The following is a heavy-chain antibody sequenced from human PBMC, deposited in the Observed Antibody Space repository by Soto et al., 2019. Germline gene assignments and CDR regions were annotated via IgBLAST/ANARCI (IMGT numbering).Heavy chain of an antibody. Sequence: QVQLVQSGAEVKKPGASVKVSCKASGYTFTSYGISWVRQAPGQGLEWMGWISAYNGNTNYAQKLQGRVTMTTDTSTSKAYMELRSLRSDDTAVYYCARDSEPWLVLHDAFEIWGQWTMVTVSS. D-gene: IGHD6-19*01. CDR3: ARDSEPWLVLHDAFEI. V-gene: IGHV1-18*01. CDR2: ISAYNGNT. CDR1: GYTFTSYG. J-gene: IGHJ3*02.